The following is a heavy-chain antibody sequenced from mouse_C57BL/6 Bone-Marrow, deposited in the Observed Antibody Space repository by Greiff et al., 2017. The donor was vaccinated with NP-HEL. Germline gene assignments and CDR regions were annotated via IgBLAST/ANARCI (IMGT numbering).Heavy chain of an antibody. CDR1: GYTFTSYW. V-gene: IGHV1-72*01. CDR2: IDPNSGGT. J-gene: IGHJ4*01. Sequence: QVQLQQPGAELVKPGASVKLSCKASGYTFTSYWMHWVKQRPGRGLEWIGRIDPNSGGTTYNEKFKSKATLTVDNPSSTAYMQLSSLTSEDSAVYYCAREGLLPYYYAMDYWGQGTSVTVSS. CDR3: AREGLLPYYYAMDY. D-gene: IGHD1-1*01.